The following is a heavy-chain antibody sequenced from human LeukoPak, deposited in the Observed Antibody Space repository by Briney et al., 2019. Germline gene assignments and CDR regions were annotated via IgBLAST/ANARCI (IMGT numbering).Heavy chain of an antibody. CDR2: TYYRSKWYY. V-gene: IGHV6-1*01. Sequence: SQTLSLTFAISGDSVSSNSATWNWIRQSPSRGLEWLGRTYYRSKWYYDYAVSVKSRITVNPDTSKNRFSLQLNSVTPEDTAVYYCARDPAYTSGWTKNAFDIWGQGTMVTVSS. CDR1: GDSVSSNSAT. CDR3: ARDPAYTSGWTKNAFDI. D-gene: IGHD6-19*01. J-gene: IGHJ3*02.